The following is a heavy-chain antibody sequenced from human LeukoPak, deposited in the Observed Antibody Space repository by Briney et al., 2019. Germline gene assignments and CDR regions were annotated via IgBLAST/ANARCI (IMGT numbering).Heavy chain of an antibody. D-gene: IGHD3-9*01. J-gene: IGHJ5*02. V-gene: IGHV1-18*01. CDR3: ARDPSRYDILTGYPTEVWLDP. Sequence: ASVKVSCKTSGYTFTNSGISWVRQAPGQGLEWMGWISAYNGNTNYAQKLQGRVTMTTDTSTSTAYMELRSLRSDDTAVYYCARDPSRYDILTGYPTEVWLDPWGQGTLVTVSS. CDR2: ISAYNGNT. CDR1: GYTFTNSG.